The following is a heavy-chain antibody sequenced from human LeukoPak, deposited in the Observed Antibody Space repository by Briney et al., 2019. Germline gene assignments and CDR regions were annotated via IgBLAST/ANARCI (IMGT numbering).Heavy chain of an antibody. CDR3: ARGVYSSGYYYYFDY. D-gene: IGHD3-22*01. J-gene: IGHJ4*02. V-gene: IGHV4-59*01. Sequence: PSETLSLTCTVSGGSIITYYWSWIRQPPGKGLEWIGYIYYTGSTNYNPSLKSRVTISVDTSKNQFSLKLSSVTAADTAVYFCARGVYSSGYYYYFDYWGQGTLVTVSS. CDR2: IYYTGST. CDR1: GGSIITYY.